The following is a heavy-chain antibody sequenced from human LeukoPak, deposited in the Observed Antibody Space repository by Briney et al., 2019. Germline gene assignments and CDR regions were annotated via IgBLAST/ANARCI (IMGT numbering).Heavy chain of an antibody. Sequence: GGSLRLSCAASGFTFSSYAMSWVRQAPGKGLEWVSAISGSGGSTYYADSVKGRFTISRDNSKNMLYLQMNSLRAEDTAVYYCAKDRITMIVVDYFDYWGQGTLVTVSS. J-gene: IGHJ4*02. D-gene: IGHD3-22*01. V-gene: IGHV3-23*01. CDR3: AKDRITMIVVDYFDY. CDR1: GFTFSSYA. CDR2: ISGSGGST.